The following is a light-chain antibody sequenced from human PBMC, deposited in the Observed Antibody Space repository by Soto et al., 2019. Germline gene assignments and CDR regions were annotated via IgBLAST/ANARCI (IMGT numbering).Light chain of an antibody. V-gene: IGLV2-14*03. CDR2: DVY. J-gene: IGLJ2*01. CDR1: SSDVGAYNY. Sequence: QAVVTQPASVSGSPGQSITVSCTGTSSDVGAYNYVSWYQHHPGKAPKLIIYDVYSRPSGVSNRFSGSKSGNTASLTISGLQAEDEADYYCSSYTSSADVIFGGGTKLTVL. CDR3: SSYTSSADVI.